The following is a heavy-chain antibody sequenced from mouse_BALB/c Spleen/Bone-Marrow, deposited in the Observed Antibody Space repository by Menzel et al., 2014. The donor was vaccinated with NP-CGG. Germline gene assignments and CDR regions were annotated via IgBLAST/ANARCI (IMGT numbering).Heavy chain of an antibody. J-gene: IGHJ4*01. Sequence: QVQLQQSGAELVKPGASVKLSCKASGYTFTNYYIYWVKQRPGQGLEWIGGINPSNGGTKFNEKFKNKATLTIDKSSSTAYIQLSSLTSEDSAVYYCSRHYYSTQYYAMDYWGQGTSVTVSS. CDR1: GYTFTNYY. CDR2: INPSNGGT. D-gene: IGHD1-1*01. V-gene: IGHV1S81*02. CDR3: SRHYYSTQYYAMDY.